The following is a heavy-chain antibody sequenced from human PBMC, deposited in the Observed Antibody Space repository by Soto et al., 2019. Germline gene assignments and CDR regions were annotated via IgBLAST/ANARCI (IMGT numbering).Heavy chain of an antibody. V-gene: IGHV5-51*01. Sequence: GASLKISCKGSGDSFTSYWIGLVRQIPGKGLEWMGIIYPGDSDTRYSPSFQGQVTISADKSISTAYLKWSSLKASDTAMYYCASSTDSSSSSFYYYGMDVCGQGTTVTVSS. CDR1: GDSFTSYW. D-gene: IGHD6-6*01. CDR2: IYPGDSDT. J-gene: IGHJ6*02. CDR3: ASSTDSSSSSFYYYGMDV.